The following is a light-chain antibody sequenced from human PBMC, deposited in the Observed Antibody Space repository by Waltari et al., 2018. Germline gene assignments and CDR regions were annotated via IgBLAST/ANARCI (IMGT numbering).Light chain of an antibody. CDR3: QQGKSNSWT. J-gene: IGKJ1*01. CDR1: QDINNY. CDR2: HVN. V-gene: IGKV1-39*01. Sequence: DIQMSQSPSSLSVSVGDRVTITCRASQDINNYLNWYQQRPGKVPKLLIYHVNILPSGAPSRFSGSGSGTLFTLTISGLQPEDLGTYYCQQGKSNSWTFGQGTKVEI.